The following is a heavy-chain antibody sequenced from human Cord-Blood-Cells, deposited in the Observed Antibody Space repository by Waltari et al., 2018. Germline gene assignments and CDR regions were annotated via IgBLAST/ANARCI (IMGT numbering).Heavy chain of an antibody. CDR3: ARDKRYSGYDDAFDI. J-gene: IGHJ3*02. D-gene: IGHD5-12*01. CDR1: GFTFSGIW. Sequence: EVQLVGSGGGLVQPGGSLRLSWAASGFTFSGIWLSWVRTAQGKGLEWVANIKQDGSEKYYVDSVKGRFTISRDNAKNSLYLQMNSLRAEDTAVYYCARDKRYSGYDDAFDIWGQGTMVTVSS. V-gene: IGHV3-7*01. CDR2: IKQDGSEK.